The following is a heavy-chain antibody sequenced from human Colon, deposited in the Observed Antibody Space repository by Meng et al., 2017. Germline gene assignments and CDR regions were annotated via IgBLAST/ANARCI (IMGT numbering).Heavy chain of an antibody. CDR1: GYTFTSHG. J-gene: IGHJ4*02. D-gene: IGHD3-3*01. Sequence: QVQLVQSGAEVKKPGASVKVSCKASGYTFTSHGISWVRQAPGQGLEWMGWINTYRGNTNYAQKFQGRVTMTTDTSTSTAYMELRSLISDDTAVYYCATDFSPRGDYWGQGTLVTVSS. CDR2: INTYRGNT. CDR3: ATDFSPRGDY. V-gene: IGHV1-18*01.